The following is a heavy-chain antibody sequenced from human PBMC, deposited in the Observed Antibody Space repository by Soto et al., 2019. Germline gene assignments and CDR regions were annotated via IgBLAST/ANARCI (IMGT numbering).Heavy chain of an antibody. V-gene: IGHV1-69*13. CDR2: IIPIFGTA. CDR3: ARSSLSDCISTSWHFDY. J-gene: IGHJ4*02. Sequence: GASVKVSCKASGGTFSSYAISWVRQAPGQGLEWMGGIIPIFGTANYAQKFQGRVTITADESTSTAYMELSSLRSEDTAVYYCARSSLSDCISTSWHFDYWGQGTLVTV. CDR1: GGTFSSYA. D-gene: IGHD2-2*01.